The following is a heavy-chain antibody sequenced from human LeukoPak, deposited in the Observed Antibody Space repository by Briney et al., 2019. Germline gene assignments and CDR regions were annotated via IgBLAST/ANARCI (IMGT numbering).Heavy chain of an antibody. Sequence: PSETLSLTCAVSGGSISSGGYSWSWIRQPPGKGLEWIGYIYHSGSTYYNPSLKSRVTISVDTSKNQFSLKLSSVTAADTAVYYCARERGRRLYYDFWSGLNWFDPWGQGTLVTVSS. CDR1: GGSISSGGYS. CDR2: IYHSGST. CDR3: ARERGRRLYYDFWSGLNWFDP. D-gene: IGHD3-3*01. J-gene: IGHJ5*02. V-gene: IGHV4-30-2*01.